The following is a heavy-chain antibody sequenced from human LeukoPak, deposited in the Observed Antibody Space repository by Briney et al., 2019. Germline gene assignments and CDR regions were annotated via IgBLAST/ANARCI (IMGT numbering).Heavy chain of an antibody. Sequence: SSETLSLTCTVSGGSISSYYWSWIRQPPGKGLEWIGYIYYSGSTNYNPSLKSRVTISVDTSKNQFSLKLSSVTAADTAVYYCARDREWLRRFDYWGQGTLVTVSS. V-gene: IGHV4-59*12. CDR1: GGSISSYY. CDR3: ARDREWLRRFDY. D-gene: IGHD5-12*01. CDR2: IYYSGST. J-gene: IGHJ4*02.